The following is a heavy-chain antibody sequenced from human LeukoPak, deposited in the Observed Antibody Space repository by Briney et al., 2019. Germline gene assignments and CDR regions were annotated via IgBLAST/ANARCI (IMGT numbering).Heavy chain of an antibody. CDR1: GFTFSSYA. Sequence: GGSLRLSCAASGFTFSSYAMSWVRQAPGKGLEWVSAISGSGGSTYYADSVKGRFTISRDNSKNTLYLQMNSLRAEDTAVYYCAKARYYYDSSGYFIGGRHRDGWFDPWGQGTLITVSS. V-gene: IGHV3-23*01. CDR2: ISGSGGST. D-gene: IGHD3-22*01. J-gene: IGHJ5*02. CDR3: AKARYYYDSSGYFIGGRHRDGWFDP.